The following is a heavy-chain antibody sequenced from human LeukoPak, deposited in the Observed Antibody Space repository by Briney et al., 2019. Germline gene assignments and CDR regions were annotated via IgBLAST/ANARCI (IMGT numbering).Heavy chain of an antibody. Sequence: PSETLSLTCTVSGGSISSYYWNWIRQPPGKGLEWIGYIYYSGSTNYNPSLKSRVTISVDTSKNQFSLRLSSVTAADTAVYYCAGRLWRRDGYNLSAFDIWGQGTMVTVSS. J-gene: IGHJ3*02. V-gene: IGHV4-59*01. D-gene: IGHD5-24*01. CDR1: GGSISSYY. CDR3: AGRLWRRDGYNLSAFDI. CDR2: IYYSGST.